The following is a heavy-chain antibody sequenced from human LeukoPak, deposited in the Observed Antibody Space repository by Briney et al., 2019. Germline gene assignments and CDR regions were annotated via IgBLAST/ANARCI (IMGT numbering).Heavy chain of an antibody. Sequence: LGGSLRLSCAASGFTFSTNWTYWVRHAPGQGLVWVSRINSDGRSIGYADSVKGRFTISRDNAYNTLYLQMNNLRAEDTALYYCASGGRVGDIFDIWGQGTMVRVSS. CDR2: INSDGRSI. CDR3: ASGGRVGDIFDI. D-gene: IGHD2-15*01. J-gene: IGHJ3*02. CDR1: GFTFSTNW. V-gene: IGHV3-74*01.